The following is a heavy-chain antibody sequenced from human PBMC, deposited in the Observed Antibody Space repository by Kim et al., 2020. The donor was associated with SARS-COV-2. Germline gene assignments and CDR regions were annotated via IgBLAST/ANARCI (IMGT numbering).Heavy chain of an antibody. CDR2: ISWNSGSI. Sequence: GGSLRLSCAASGFTFDDYAMHWVRQAPGKGLEWVSGISWNSGSIGYADSVKGRFTISRDNAKNSLYLQMNSLRAEDTALYYCAKDMAHPGIAAAGTSGFDYWGQGTLVTVSS. J-gene: IGHJ4*02. V-gene: IGHV3-9*01. D-gene: IGHD6-13*01. CDR3: AKDMAHPGIAAAGTSGFDY. CDR1: GFTFDDYA.